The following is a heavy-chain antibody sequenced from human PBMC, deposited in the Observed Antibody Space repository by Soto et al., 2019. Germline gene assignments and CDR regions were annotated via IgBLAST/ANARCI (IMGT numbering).Heavy chain of an antibody. Sequence: QVQLVQSGAEVKKPGSSVKVSCKASVGTFSSYAISWVRQAPGQGLEWMGGIIPIFGTANYAQKFQGRVTITADKSTSTAYIELSSLRSEDTAVYYCARERVVVAAPNWFDPWGQGTLVTGYS. CDR3: ARERVVVAAPNWFDP. CDR2: IIPIFGTA. J-gene: IGHJ5*02. V-gene: IGHV1-69*06. D-gene: IGHD2-15*01. CDR1: VGTFSSYA.